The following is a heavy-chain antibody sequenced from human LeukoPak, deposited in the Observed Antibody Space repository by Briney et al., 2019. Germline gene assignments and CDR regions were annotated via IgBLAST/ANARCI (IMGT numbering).Heavy chain of an antibody. V-gene: IGHV4-30-2*01. CDR2: IYHSGST. J-gene: IGHJ4*02. CDR1: GGSISSGGYS. D-gene: IGHD5-18*01. CDR3: ARESYGMFDY. Sequence: PSQTLSLTCAVSGGSISSGGYSWSWLRQPPGKGLEWIGYIYHSGSTYYNPSLKSRVTISVDRSKNQFSLKLSSVTAADTAVYYCARESYGMFDYWGQGTLVTVSS.